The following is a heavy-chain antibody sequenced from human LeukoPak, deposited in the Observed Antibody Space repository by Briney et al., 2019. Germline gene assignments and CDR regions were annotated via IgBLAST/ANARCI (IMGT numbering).Heavy chain of an antibody. CDR1: GFTFRHYN. Sequence: PGGSLRLSCTASGFTFRHYNINWFRQAPGRGLEWVGFIRSKADGGTTEYAASVKGRFTISRDDSKNVAYLQINNLGAEDTALYFCARDDRPYGHDFVSWGQGTLVTVSS. J-gene: IGHJ4*02. CDR2: IRSKADGGTT. V-gene: IGHV3-49*03. D-gene: IGHD4-17*01. CDR3: ARDDRPYGHDFVS.